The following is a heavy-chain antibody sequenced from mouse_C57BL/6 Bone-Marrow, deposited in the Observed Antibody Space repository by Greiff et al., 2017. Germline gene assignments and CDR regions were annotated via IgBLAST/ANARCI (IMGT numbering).Heavy chain of an antibody. D-gene: IGHD4-1*01. CDR1: GYTFTTYP. Sequence: QVHVKQSGAELVKPGASVKMSCKASGYTFTTYPIEWMKQNHGKSLEWIGNFHPYNDDTKYNEKFKGKATLTVEKSSSTVYLELSRLTSDDSAVYYWARRNWDVGYFDYWGQGTTLTVSS. CDR3: ARRNWDVGYFDY. J-gene: IGHJ2*01. CDR2: FHPYNDDT. V-gene: IGHV1-47*01.